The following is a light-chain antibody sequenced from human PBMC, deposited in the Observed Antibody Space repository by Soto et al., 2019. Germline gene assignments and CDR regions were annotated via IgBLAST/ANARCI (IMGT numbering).Light chain of an antibody. Sequence: QSVLTQPASVSGSPGQSITISCTGASSDVGGYNYVSWYQQHPGEAPKLMIYEVSYRPSGVSSRFSGSKSGNTASLTISGLQAEDEADYYCSSYTSTSTSVFGTGTKVTVL. J-gene: IGLJ1*01. CDR1: SSDVGGYNY. V-gene: IGLV2-14*01. CDR3: SSYTSTSTSV. CDR2: EVS.